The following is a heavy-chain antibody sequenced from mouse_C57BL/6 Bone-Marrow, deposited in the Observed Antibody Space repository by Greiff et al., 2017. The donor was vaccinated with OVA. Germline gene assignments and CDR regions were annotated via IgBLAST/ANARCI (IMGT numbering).Heavy chain of an antibody. J-gene: IGHJ1*03. CDR2: IYPGSGST. CDR3: ARRYYGSSYWYFDV. D-gene: IGHD1-1*01. Sequence: VQLQQPGAELVKPGASVKMSSKASGYTFTSYWITWVKQRPGQGLEWIGDIYPGSGSTNYNEKFKSKATLTVDTSSSTAYMQLSSLTSEDSAVYYCARRYYGSSYWYFDVWGTGTTVTVSS. CDR1: GYTFTSYW. V-gene: IGHV1-55*01.